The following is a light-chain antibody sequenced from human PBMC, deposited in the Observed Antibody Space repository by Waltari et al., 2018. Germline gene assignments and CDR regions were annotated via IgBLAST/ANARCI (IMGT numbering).Light chain of an antibody. J-gene: IGKJ3*01. CDR3: HQYKSYPIT. CDR2: LIS. CDR1: QDISNL. Sequence: DIQMTQSPSSLSASVGHRVTITCRASQDISNLVAWFQQKPGKAPKSLVYLISTLQSGVPSRFSGSGSGTNFTLTISSLQPEDFATYYCHQYKSYPITFGPGTKVDIK. V-gene: IGKV1-16*01.